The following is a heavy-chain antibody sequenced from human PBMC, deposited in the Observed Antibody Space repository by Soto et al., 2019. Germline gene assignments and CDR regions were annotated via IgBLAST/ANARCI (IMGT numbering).Heavy chain of an antibody. Sequence: GGSLRLSCAASGFTFCNAWMSWVRQAPGKGLEWVGRIKSKTDGGTTDYAAPVKGRFTISRDDSKNTLYLQMNSLKTEDTAVYYCTTEVRYFDWLLSTSQVNFDYWGQGTLVTVSS. CDR2: IKSKTDGGTT. D-gene: IGHD3-9*01. V-gene: IGHV3-15*01. J-gene: IGHJ4*02. CDR3: TTEVRYFDWLLSTSQVNFDY. CDR1: GFTFCNAW.